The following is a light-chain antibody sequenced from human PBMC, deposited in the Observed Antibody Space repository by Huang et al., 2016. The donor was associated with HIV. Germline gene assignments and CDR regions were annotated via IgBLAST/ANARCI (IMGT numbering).Light chain of an antibody. Sequence: EIVMTQSPATLSVSPGERATLSCRASQSVSSNLAWYPQKPGQAPRLLIYGASTRATGIPARFIGSGSGTEFTLTISSLQSEDFAVYYCQQYNKWPRTFGQGTKVEIK. CDR1: QSVSSN. V-gene: IGKV3-15*01. CDR3: QQYNKWPRT. CDR2: GAS. J-gene: IGKJ1*01.